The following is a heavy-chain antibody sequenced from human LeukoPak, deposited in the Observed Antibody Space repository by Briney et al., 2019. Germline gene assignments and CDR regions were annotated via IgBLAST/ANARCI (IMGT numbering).Heavy chain of an antibody. CDR3: AREGYGSGSYYYYYYMDV. J-gene: IGHJ6*03. CDR1: GGSISSYY. CDR2: IYYSGST. Sequence: SETLSLTCTVSGGSISSYYWSWIRQPPGKGLEWIGYIYYSGSTNYNPSLKSRVTISVDTSKHQFSLKLSSVTAADTAVYYCAREGYGSGSYYYYYYMDVWGKGTTVTVSS. V-gene: IGHV4-59*01. D-gene: IGHD3-10*01.